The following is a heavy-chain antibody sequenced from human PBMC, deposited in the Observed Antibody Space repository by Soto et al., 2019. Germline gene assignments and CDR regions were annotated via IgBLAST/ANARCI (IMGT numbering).Heavy chain of an antibody. CDR2: ISNNGAHT. CDR3: ARRGYGSRWPNVYMDV. CDR1: GFTFRNYE. J-gene: IGHJ6*03. V-gene: IGHV3-64*01. D-gene: IGHD6-13*01. Sequence: EAQLVESGGGLVQPGGSLRLSCAASGFTFRNYEMHWVRQATGKGLEYVSGISNNGAHTDYAKSVKGRFTISRDNSENTLYLQIGSLRAEDMALYYCARRGYGSRWPNVYMDVWGKGTTVTVSS.